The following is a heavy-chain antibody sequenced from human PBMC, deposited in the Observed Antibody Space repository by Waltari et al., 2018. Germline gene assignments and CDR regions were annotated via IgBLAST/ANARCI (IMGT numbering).Heavy chain of an antibody. V-gene: IGHV3-74*01. D-gene: IGHD4-4*01. CDR2: INVDGSST. CDR1: GFTFSNYW. J-gene: IGHJ4*02. CDR3: TRGEINYSRFDY. Sequence: EVQLVESGGDLVQPGWSLRLSCAASGFTFSNYWMNWVRQDTWKGMAWVARINVDGSSTVYANSVAGRVTISIDNAKNTVYLEMSGLRAEDTAVYYCTRGEINYSRFDYWGQGSLVTVSS.